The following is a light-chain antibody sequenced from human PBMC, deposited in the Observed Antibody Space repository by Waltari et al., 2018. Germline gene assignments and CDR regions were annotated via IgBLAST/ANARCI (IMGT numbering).Light chain of an antibody. CDR3: AAWDDSLNGPYV. V-gene: IGLV1-44*01. Sequence: QSVLTQPPSASGTPGQRVTIPCSGRSSNTGSNTVNWYQQPPGTAPKLLIYSNNQRPSGVPYRFSGSKSGTSASLAISGLQSEDEADYYCAAWDDSLNGPYVFGTGTKVTVL. J-gene: IGLJ1*01. CDR1: SSNTGSNT. CDR2: SNN.